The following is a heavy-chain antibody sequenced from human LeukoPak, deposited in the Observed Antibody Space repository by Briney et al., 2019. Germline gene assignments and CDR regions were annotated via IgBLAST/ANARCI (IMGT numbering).Heavy chain of an antibody. Sequence: PGGSLRLSCAASGFTFSSYSMHWVRQAPGKGLEWVAVISYDGSNKYYADSVKGRFTISRDNSKNTLYLQMNSLRAEDTAVYYCAREYSYGYDYWGQGTLVTVSS. J-gene: IGHJ4*02. D-gene: IGHD5-18*01. V-gene: IGHV3-30*03. CDR3: AREYSYGYDY. CDR1: GFTFSSYS. CDR2: ISYDGSNK.